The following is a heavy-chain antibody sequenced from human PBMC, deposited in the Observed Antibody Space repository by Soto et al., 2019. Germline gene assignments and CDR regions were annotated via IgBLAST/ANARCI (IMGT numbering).Heavy chain of an antibody. V-gene: IGHV3-74*01. D-gene: IGHD5-12*01. J-gene: IGHJ6*02. Sequence: GGSLRLSCAASGFTFSSYWMHWVRQAPGKGLVWVSRINSDGSSTSYADSVKGRFTISRDNAKNTLYLQMNSLRAEDTAVYYCARDGGSATTVYYYYYGMDVWGQGTTVTVSS. CDR2: INSDGSST. CDR1: GFTFSSYW. CDR3: ARDGGSATTVYYYYYGMDV.